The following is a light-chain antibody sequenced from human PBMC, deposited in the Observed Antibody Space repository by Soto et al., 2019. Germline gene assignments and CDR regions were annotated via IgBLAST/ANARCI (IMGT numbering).Light chain of an antibody. V-gene: IGKV1-39*01. CDR3: QQSYKMPS. CDR2: ATS. CDR1: RNGRID. J-gene: IGKJ5*01. Sequence: EIPLTQSPSSVAACVRDRLPXXCRASRNGRIDLNWYQHKPGKGPXLLIHATSNLQIGVPSRFSGSGSGTEFTLTISSLEPEDFGTSYCQQSYKMPSFGPGTRLEI.